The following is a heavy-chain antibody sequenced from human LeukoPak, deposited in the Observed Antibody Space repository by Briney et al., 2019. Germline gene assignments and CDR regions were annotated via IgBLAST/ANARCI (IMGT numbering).Heavy chain of an antibody. CDR2: TYYSGST. D-gene: IGHD3-10*01. CDR1: GASISSRSYY. CDR3: ARVVSSWFGELVDY. J-gene: IGHJ4*02. V-gene: IGHV4-39*01. Sequence: SETLSLTCTVSGASISSRSYYWGCIRQPPGKGLEWMGSTYYSGSTYYNPSLKSRVTISVDTSKNQFSLKLSSVTAADTAVYYCARVVSSWFGELVDYWGQGTLVTVSS.